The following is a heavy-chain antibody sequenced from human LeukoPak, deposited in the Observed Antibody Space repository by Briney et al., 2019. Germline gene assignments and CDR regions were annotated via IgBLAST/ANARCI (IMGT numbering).Heavy chain of an antibody. CDR3: ARGEIGGKIDY. CDR2: IYYGGST. CDR1: GGSVSSSIYY. J-gene: IGHJ4*02. D-gene: IGHD2-15*01. Sequence: SETLSLTCTVSGGSVSSSIYYWGWIRQPPGKGLEWIGSIYYGGSTYYNPSLKSRVTISVDTSKNQFSLKLSSVTAADTAVYYCARGEIGGKIDYWGQGTLVTVSS. V-gene: IGHV4-39*07.